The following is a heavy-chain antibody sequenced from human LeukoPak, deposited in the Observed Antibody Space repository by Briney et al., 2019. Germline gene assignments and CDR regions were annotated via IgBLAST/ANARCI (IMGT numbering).Heavy chain of an antibody. Sequence: ASVKVSCKASGYTFTGYYMHWVRQAPGQGLEWMGIINPSGGSTSYAQKFQGRVTMTRDMSTSTVYMELSSLRSEDTAVYYCARDGTYYYDSSGYYDYWGQGTLVTVSS. D-gene: IGHD3-22*01. V-gene: IGHV1-46*01. CDR1: GYTFTGYY. CDR2: INPSGGST. J-gene: IGHJ4*02. CDR3: ARDGTYYYDSSGYYDY.